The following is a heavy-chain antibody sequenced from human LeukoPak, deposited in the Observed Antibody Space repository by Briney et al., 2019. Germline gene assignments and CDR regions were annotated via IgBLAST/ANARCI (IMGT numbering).Heavy chain of an antibody. J-gene: IGHJ4*02. D-gene: IGHD3-22*01. V-gene: IGHV1-8*03. CDR1: GYTFTSYD. CDR3: ARSITMIVVGPIGC. CDR2: MNPNSGNT. Sequence: GASVKVSCKASGYTFTSYDINWVRQATGQGLEWMGWMNPNSGNTGYAQKFQGRVTITRNTSISTAYMELSSLRSEDTAVYYCARSITMIVVGPIGCWGQGTLVTVSS.